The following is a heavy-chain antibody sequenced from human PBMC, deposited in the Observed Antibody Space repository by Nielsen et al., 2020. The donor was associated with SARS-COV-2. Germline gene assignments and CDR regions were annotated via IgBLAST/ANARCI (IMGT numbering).Heavy chain of an antibody. CDR1: GFTFSSYA. CDR2: ISGSGGST. D-gene: IGHD1-26*01. CDR3: AKDGRGGSYYRDYYGMDV. J-gene: IGHJ6*02. V-gene: IGHV3-23*01. Sequence: GGSLRLSCAASGFTFSSYAMSWVRQAPGKGLEWVSAISGSGGSTYYADSVKGRFTISRDNSKNTLYLQMNSLRAKDTAVYYCAKDGRGGSYYRDYYGMDVWGQGTTVTVSS.